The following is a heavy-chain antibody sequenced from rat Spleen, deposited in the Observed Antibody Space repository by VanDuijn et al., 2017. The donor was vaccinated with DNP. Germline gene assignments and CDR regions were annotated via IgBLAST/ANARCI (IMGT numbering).Heavy chain of an antibody. CDR1: GFSLTTNS. J-gene: IGHJ4*01. V-gene: IGHV2-1*01. Sequence: QVQLKESGPGLVQPSQTLSLTCTVSGFSLTTNSVHWVRQPPGKGLEWVGAMWSGGSTDYNSTLKSRLSISRDTSKSQVFLKMNSLQTEDTGIYFCARSGYYAMDVWGQGTSVTVSS. CDR3: ARSGYYAMDV. CDR2: MWSGGST. D-gene: IGHD1-1*01.